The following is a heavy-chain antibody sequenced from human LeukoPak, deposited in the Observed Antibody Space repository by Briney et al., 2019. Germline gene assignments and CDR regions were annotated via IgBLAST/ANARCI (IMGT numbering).Heavy chain of an antibody. CDR3: ARGCGDYVWYFDL. CDR2: IYYSGST. V-gene: IGHV4-39*01. CDR1: GGSISSSSYY. J-gene: IGHJ2*01. Sequence: SETLSLTCTVSGGSISSSSYYWGWIRQPPGRGLEWIGSIYYSGSTYYNPSLKSRVTISVDPSKNQFSLKLSSVTAADAAVYYCARGCGDYVWYFDLWGRGTLVTVSS. D-gene: IGHD4-17*01.